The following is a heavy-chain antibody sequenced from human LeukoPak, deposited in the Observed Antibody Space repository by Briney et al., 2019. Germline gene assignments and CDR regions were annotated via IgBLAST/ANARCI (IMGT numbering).Heavy chain of an antibody. J-gene: IGHJ4*02. D-gene: IGHD2-2*01. CDR3: ARDAYPDY. CDR2: ISAYNGNT. Sequence: ASVKVSCKASGYTFTGYYVHWVRQAPGQGLEWMGWISAYNGNTNYAQKLQGRVTMTTDTSTSTAYMELRSLRSDDTAVYYCARDAYPDYWGQGTLVTVSS. V-gene: IGHV1-18*04. CDR1: GYTFTGYY.